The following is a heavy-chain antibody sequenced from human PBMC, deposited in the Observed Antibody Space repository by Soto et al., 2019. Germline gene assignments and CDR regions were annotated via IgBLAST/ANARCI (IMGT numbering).Heavy chain of an antibody. CDR2: IYYSGST. CDR1: GGSISGGYY. Sequence: QVQLQESGPGLVKPSQTLSLTCTVSGGSISGGYYWSWIRQHPGKGLEWIGYIYYSGSTYYNPSLKSRVTISVDTSKNQFSLKLSSVTAADTAVYYCAREDKNYYYGMDVWGQGPRSPSP. J-gene: IGHJ6*02. CDR3: AREDKNYYYGMDV. V-gene: IGHV4-31*03.